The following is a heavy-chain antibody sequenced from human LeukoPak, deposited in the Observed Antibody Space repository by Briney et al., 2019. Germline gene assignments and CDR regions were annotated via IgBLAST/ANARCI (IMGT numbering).Heavy chain of an antibody. CDR1: GYIFTGYY. D-gene: IGHD4-17*01. J-gene: IGHJ4*02. Sequence: ASVKVSCKASGYIFTGYYIHWVRQAPGQGLEWMGWIEPNSGGTNYAQKFHGRVTVTRDTSISTVYMELSGLRSDDTAIYYCARDLNLYGDYALLTYWGQGTLVTVSS. CDR3: ARDLNLYGDYALLTY. V-gene: IGHV1-2*02. CDR2: IEPNSGGT.